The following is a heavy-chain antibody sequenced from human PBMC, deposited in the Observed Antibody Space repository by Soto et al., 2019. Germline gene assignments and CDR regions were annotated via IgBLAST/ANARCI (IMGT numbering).Heavy chain of an antibody. V-gene: IGHV4-39*01. CDR3: ARQHTHTELTAYATHFFDY. CDR1: GGSISSTYSY. J-gene: IGHJ4*02. Sequence: QLQLQESGPGLVKPSETLSLTCTVSGGSISSTYSYWAWIRQSPGNGLEWLGSVYYSGTTNYKPSIESRVTISADTSNNQFSLKMKSGTAADTAVYYCARQHTHTELTAYATHFFDYWGQGALITVSS. CDR2: VYYSGTT. D-gene: IGHD1-7*01.